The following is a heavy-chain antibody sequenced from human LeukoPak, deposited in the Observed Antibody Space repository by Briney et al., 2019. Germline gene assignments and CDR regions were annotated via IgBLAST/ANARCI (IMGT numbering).Heavy chain of an antibody. CDR2: ISSSGSTI. CDR3: AKDPPRGEDYYYYYGMDV. J-gene: IGHJ6*02. CDR1: GFTFSDYY. Sequence: GGSLRLSCAASGFTFSDYYMSWIRQAPGKGLEWVSYISSSGSTIYYADSVKGRFTISRDNSKNTLYLQMNSLRAEDTAVYYCAKDPPRGEDYYYYYGMDVWGQGTTVTVSS. V-gene: IGHV3-11*01. D-gene: IGHD3-10*01.